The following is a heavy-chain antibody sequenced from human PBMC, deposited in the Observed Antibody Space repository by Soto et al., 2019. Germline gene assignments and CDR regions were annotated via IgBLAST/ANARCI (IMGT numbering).Heavy chain of an antibody. V-gene: IGHV3-48*02. CDR3: ATRRYNWNDYYYYGMDV. CDR1: GFTFSSYS. Sequence: EVQLVESGGGLVQPGGSLRLSCAASGFTFSSYSMNWVRQAPGKGLEWVSYISSSSSTIYYADSVKGRFTISRDNAKNSLYLQMNSLNDEDTAVYYCATRRYNWNDYYYYGMDVWGQGTTVTVSS. CDR2: ISSSSSTI. D-gene: IGHD1-20*01. J-gene: IGHJ6*02.